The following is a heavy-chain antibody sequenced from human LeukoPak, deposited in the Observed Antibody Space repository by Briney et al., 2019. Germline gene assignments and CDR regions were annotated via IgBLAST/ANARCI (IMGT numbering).Heavy chain of an antibody. CDR1: GFTFDDYA. V-gene: IGHV3-9*01. CDR2: ISWNSGNI. D-gene: IGHD1-1*01. CDR3: ATLERRTSPLDFDY. J-gene: IGHJ4*02. Sequence: PGRSLRLSCAASGFTFDDYAMHWVRQAPGKGLEWVSAISWNSGNIGYADSVKGRFTISRDNSKNTLYLQMNSLRAEDTAVYYCATLERRTSPLDFDYWGQGTLVTVSS.